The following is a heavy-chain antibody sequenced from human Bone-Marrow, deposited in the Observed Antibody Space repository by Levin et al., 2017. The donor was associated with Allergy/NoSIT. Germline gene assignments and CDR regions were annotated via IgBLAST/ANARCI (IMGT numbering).Heavy chain of an antibody. V-gene: IGHV3-23*01. D-gene: IGHD6-19*01. CDR1: GFTFSSYA. J-gene: IGHJ4*02. CDR3: AKETRFNGLQWLVDDDY. Sequence: PGGSLRLSCAASGFTFSSYAMSWVRQAPGKGLEWVSAISGSGGSTYYADSVKGRFTISRDNSKNTLYLQMNSLRAEDTAVYYCAKETRFNGLQWLVDDDYWGQGTLVTVSS. CDR2: ISGSGGST.